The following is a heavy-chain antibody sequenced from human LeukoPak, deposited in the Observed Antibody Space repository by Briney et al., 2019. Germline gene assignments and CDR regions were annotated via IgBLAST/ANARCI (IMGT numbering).Heavy chain of an antibody. Sequence: GGSLRLSCAASGFTFSSYSMNWVRQAPGKGLEWVSSISSSSSYIYYADSVKGRFTISRDNAKNSLYLQMNSLRAEGTAVYYCASNYYDSSGYYLGDAFDIWGQGTMVTVSS. D-gene: IGHD3-22*01. CDR1: GFTFSSYS. CDR3: ASNYYDSSGYYLGDAFDI. J-gene: IGHJ3*02. CDR2: ISSSSSYI. V-gene: IGHV3-21*01.